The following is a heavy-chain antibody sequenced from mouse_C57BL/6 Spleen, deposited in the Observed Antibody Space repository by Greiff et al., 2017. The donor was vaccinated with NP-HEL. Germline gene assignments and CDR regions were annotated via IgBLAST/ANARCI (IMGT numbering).Heavy chain of an antibody. V-gene: IGHV1-81*01. CDR2: IYPRSGNT. CDR1: GYTFTSYG. J-gene: IGHJ2*01. Sequence: QVQLKESGAELARPGASVKLSCKASGYTFTSYGISWVKQRTGQGLEWIGEIYPRSGNTYYNEKFKGKATLTADKSSSTAYMELRSLTSEDSAVYFCARERDGYFDYWGQGTTLTVSS. CDR3: ARERDGYFDY. D-gene: IGHD2-3*01.